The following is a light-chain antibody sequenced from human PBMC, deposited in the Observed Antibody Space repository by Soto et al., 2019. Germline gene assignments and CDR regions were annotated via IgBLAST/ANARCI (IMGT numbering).Light chain of an antibody. Sequence: QSVLTQPASVSGSPGQSITISCTGTSSDVGAYNRVSWYQQHPGKAPKLMIYGVSDRPSGVSDRFSGSKSGNTASLTISGLQAEDEADYYCSSYTGSGTVWVFGGGTKLTVL. CDR1: SSDVGAYNR. CDR2: GVS. CDR3: SSYTGSGTVWV. V-gene: IGLV2-14*01. J-gene: IGLJ3*02.